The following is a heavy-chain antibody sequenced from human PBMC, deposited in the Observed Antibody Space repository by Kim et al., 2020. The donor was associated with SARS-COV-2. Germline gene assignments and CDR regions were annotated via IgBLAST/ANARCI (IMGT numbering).Heavy chain of an antibody. J-gene: IGHJ4*02. Sequence: FTISRDNSKNTLYLQMNSLRAEDTAVYYCARDLDTPQTYYYDSSGYWMDYWGQGTLVTVSS. CDR3: ARDLDTPQTYYYDSSGYWMDY. D-gene: IGHD3-22*01. V-gene: IGHV3-30*07.